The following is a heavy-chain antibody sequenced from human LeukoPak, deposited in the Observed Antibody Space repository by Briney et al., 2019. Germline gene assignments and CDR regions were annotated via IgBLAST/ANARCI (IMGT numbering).Heavy chain of an antibody. CDR1: GGSISSSNW. J-gene: IGHJ4*02. D-gene: IGHD4-17*01. Sequence: PSETLSLTCAVSGGSISSSNWWSWVRQPPGKGLEWIGEIYHSGSTNYNPSLKSRVTISVDKSKNQFSLKLSSVTAADTAVYYCARDTWRVGRTTVTPYLDYWGQGTLVTVSS. V-gene: IGHV4-4*02. CDR3: ARDTWRVGRTTVTPYLDY. CDR2: IYHSGST.